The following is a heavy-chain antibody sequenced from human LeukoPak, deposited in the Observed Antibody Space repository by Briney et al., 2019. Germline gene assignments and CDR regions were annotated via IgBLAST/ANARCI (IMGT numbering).Heavy chain of an antibody. D-gene: IGHD1-1*01. V-gene: IGHV3-53*01. CDR3: ARGIAAGTRSFDY. CDR1: GFTLSSNY. CDR2: IYSAGST. J-gene: IGHJ4*02. Sequence: GGSLRLSCAASGFTLSSNYMTWVRQAPGKGLEWVSLIYSAGSTYYADAVTGRFTISRDNSKNTLYLQMNSLRAEDTAVYYCARGIAAGTRSFDYWCQGTLVTVSS.